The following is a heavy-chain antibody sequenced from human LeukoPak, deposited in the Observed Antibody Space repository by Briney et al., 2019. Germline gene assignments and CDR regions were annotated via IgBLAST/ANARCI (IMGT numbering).Heavy chain of an antibody. Sequence: PGGSLRLSCAASGFTFSSYSMNWVRQAPGKGLEWVSYISSSSSTIYYADSVKGRFTISRDNSKNTLYLQMNSLRAEDTAVYYCAKVRKLLWWSQGDGMDVWGQGTTVTVSS. J-gene: IGHJ6*02. CDR3: AKVRKLLWWSQGDGMDV. CDR2: ISSSSSTI. V-gene: IGHV3-48*01. CDR1: GFTFSSYS. D-gene: IGHD2-21*01.